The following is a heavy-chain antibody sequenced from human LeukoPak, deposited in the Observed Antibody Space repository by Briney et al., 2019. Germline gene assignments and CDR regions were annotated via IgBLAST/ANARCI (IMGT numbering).Heavy chain of an antibody. CDR1: GFTFSDYY. J-gene: IGHJ4*02. CDR2: ISSSGSTI. CDR3: ARLGYCSSTSCYGPYFDY. Sequence: GGSLRLSCAASGFTFSDYYMSWIRQAPGKGLEWVSYISSSGSTIYYADSVKGRFTISRDNAKNSLYLQMNSLRAEDTAVYYCARLGYCSSTSCYGPYFDYWGQGTLVTVSS. D-gene: IGHD2-2*01. V-gene: IGHV3-11*01.